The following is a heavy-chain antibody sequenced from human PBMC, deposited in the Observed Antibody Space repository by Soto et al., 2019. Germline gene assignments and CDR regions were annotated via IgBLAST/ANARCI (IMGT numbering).Heavy chain of an antibody. J-gene: IGHJ5*02. D-gene: IGHD6-19*01. CDR1: GYSITAGGYY. V-gene: IGHV4-31*03. CDR2: FYSSGSI. Sequence: SLTCFVSGYSITAGGYYWSWIRHRPGKGLEWIGSFYSSGSIIYNPSLRSRVSISGDTSSNQFSMSLTSVTAADTARYYCARMYSSGSGWFHPWGQGTLVTVSS. CDR3: ARMYSSGSGWFHP.